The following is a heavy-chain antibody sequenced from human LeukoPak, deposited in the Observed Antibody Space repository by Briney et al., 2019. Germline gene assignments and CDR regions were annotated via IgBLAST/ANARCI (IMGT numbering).Heavy chain of an antibody. D-gene: IGHD6-13*01. J-gene: IGHJ3*02. Sequence: SETLSLTCTASGGSISTSSYYWGWIRQPPGKGLEWIGSIYYSGSTHYNPSLKSRITISVDTSKNQFSLKLSSVTAADTAVYYCTRRIAVAGSAFAMSGQGTKATASS. V-gene: IGHV4-39*01. CDR1: GGSISTSSYY. CDR3: TRRIAVAGSAFAM. CDR2: IYYSGST.